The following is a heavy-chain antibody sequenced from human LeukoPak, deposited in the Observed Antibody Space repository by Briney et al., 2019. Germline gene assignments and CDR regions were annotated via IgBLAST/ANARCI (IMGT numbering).Heavy chain of an antibody. CDR1: GFTFSSYS. V-gene: IGHV3-21*01. CDR2: IRSSSSYI. CDR3: ARVPAAARGS. D-gene: IGHD2-2*01. Sequence: GGSLRLSCAASGFTFSSYSMNWVRQAPGKGLEWVSSIRSSSSYIFYADSVKGRFTTPRDNAKHTLYLQMNSLSAADRAVYFCARVPAAARGSWGQGTLVTVSS. J-gene: IGHJ5*02.